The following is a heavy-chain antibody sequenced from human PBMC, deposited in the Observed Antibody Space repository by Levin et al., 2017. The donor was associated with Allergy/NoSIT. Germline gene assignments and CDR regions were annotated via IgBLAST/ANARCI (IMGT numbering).Heavy chain of an antibody. CDR2: IYSGGST. V-gene: IGHV3-53*01. CDR3: ARALRLRGYSYGDAFDI. D-gene: IGHD5-18*01. J-gene: IGHJ3*02. Sequence: GGSLRLSCAASGFTVSSNYMSWVRQAPGKGLEWVSVIYSGGSTYYADSVKGRFTISRDNSKNTLYLQMNSLRAEDTAVYYCARALRLRGYSYGDAFDIWGQGTMVTVSS. CDR1: GFTVSSNY.